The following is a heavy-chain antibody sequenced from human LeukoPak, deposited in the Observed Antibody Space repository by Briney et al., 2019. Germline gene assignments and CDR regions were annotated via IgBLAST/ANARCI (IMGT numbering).Heavy chain of an antibody. CDR2: INPKSGGT. CDR1: VYTFTGYF. J-gene: IGHJ4*02. D-gene: IGHD4/OR15-4a*01. Sequence: ASVNVSFKSSVYTFTGYFLHWVRQAPAQGLEWMGWINPKSGGTNYAQNFQGRITMTRDTSISTAHMALSSLTSDDTTMYWCARDHDYGPDYWGQGTLVTVSA. V-gene: IGHV1-2*02. CDR3: ARDHDYGPDY.